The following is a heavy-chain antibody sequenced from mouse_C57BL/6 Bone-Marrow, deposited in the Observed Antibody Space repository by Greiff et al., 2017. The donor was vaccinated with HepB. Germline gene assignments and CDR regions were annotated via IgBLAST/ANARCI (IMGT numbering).Heavy chain of an antibody. J-gene: IGHJ3*01. Sequence: VQLQQSGAELVRPGASVTLSCKASGYTFTDYEMHWVKQTPVHGLEWIGAIDPETGGTAYNQKFKGKAILTADKSSSTAYMERRSLTSEDSAVYYCTNKELYAIYDDYDGFAYWGHVTLVAVSA. CDR1: GYTFTDYE. CDR3: TNKELYAIYDDYDGFAY. D-gene: IGHD2-4*01. V-gene: IGHV1-15*01. CDR2: IDPETGGT.